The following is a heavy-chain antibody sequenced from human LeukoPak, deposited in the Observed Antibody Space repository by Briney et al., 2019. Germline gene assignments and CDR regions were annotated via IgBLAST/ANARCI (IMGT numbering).Heavy chain of an antibody. Sequence: SQTLSLTCTVSGGSISSGDYYWSWIRQPPGKGLEWIGYIYYSGSTYYNPSLKSRVTISVDTSKNQFSLKLSSVTAADTAVYYCARDKGLSYDSSGYSQGFDIWGQGTMVTVSS. J-gene: IGHJ3*02. D-gene: IGHD3-22*01. CDR1: GGSISSGDYY. V-gene: IGHV4-30-4*01. CDR3: ARDKGLSYDSSGYSQGFDI. CDR2: IYYSGST.